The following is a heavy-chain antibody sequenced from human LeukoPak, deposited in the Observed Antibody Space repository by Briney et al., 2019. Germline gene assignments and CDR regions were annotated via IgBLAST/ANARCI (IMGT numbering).Heavy chain of an antibody. CDR3: ARDSPRAAREEAFDY. J-gene: IGHJ4*02. D-gene: IGHD6-6*01. CDR1: GGTFSSYA. CDR2: IIPILGIA. Sequence: SVKVSCKASGGTFSSYAISWVRQAPGQGLEWMGRIIPILGIANYAQKFQGRVTITADKSTSTAYMELSSLRSEDTAVYYCARDSPRAAREEAFDYWGQGTLVTVSS. V-gene: IGHV1-69*04.